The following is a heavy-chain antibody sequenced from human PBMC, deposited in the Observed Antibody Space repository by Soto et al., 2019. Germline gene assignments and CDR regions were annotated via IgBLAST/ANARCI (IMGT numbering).Heavy chain of an antibody. CDR2: ISSSSFTI. CDR1: GFTFSDYS. V-gene: IGHV3-48*01. J-gene: IGHJ4*02. Sequence: EVHLVESGGRLVQPGGSLRLSCAASGFTFSDYSMNWVRQAPGRGLEWVSYISSSSFTIHYADSVEGRFAISRDNAKNSLYLQMNSLGAEDTAVYYCARDYNGFWSGHFDYWGQGALVTVSS. D-gene: IGHD3-3*01. CDR3: ARDYNGFWSGHFDY.